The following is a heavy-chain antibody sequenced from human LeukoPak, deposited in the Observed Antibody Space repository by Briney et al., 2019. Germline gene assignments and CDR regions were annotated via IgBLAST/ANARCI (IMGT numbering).Heavy chain of an antibody. D-gene: IGHD3-10*02. CDR1: GGTFTSYT. V-gene: IGHV1-69*04. J-gene: IGHJ6*02. CDR2: IIPILGIA. CDR3: ARDGVTMFSGMDV. Sequence: SVKVSCKASGGTFTSYTISWVRQAPGQGLEWMGRIIPILGIANYAQKFQGRVTITTDKSTSTAYMELSSLRSEDTAVYYCARDGVTMFSGMDVWGQGTTVTVSS.